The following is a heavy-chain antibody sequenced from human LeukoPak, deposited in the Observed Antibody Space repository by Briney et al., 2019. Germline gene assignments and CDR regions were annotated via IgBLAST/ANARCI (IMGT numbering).Heavy chain of an antibody. D-gene: IGHD3-10*01. J-gene: IGHJ5*02. CDR1: GGSINSYY. V-gene: IGHV4-59*12. CDR3: ARELWFVNAPGSWFDP. Sequence: SETLSLTCTVSGGSINSYYWSWIRQPPGKGLEWIGYIYYSGSTNYNPSLKSRVTISVDTSKNQFSLRLTSVTAADTAVYYCARELWFVNAPGSWFDPWGQGTLVTVSS. CDR2: IYYSGST.